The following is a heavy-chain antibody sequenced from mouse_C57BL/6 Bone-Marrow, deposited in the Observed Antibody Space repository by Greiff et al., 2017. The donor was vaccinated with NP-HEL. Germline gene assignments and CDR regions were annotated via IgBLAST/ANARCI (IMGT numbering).Heavy chain of an antibody. CDR1: GYTFTSYD. J-gene: IGHJ2*01. V-gene: IGHV1-85*01. CDR3: ARDAPIYDGYYDY. Sequence: QVQLKQSGPELVKPGASVKLSCKASGYTFTSYDINWVKQRPGQGLEWIGWIYPRDGSTKYNEKFKGKATLTVDTSSSTAYMELHSLTSEDSAVYFCARDAPIYDGYYDYWGQGTTLTVSS. CDR2: IYPRDGST. D-gene: IGHD2-3*01.